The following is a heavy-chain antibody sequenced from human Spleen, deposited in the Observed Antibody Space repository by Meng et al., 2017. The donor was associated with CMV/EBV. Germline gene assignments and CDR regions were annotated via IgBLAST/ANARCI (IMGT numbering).Heavy chain of an antibody. D-gene: IGHD2-2*01. CDR2: IIPILGIA. CDR1: GYSFTDYF. Sequence: SVKVSCKASGYSFTDYFVHWVRQAPGQGLEWMGGIIPILGIANYAQKFQGRVTITADKSTSTAYMELSSLRSEDTAVYYCASGEPSRLCSSTSCYSGSGFPYYGMDVWGQGTTVTVSS. CDR3: ASGEPSRLCSSTSCYSGSGFPYYGMDV. V-gene: IGHV1-69*10. J-gene: IGHJ6*02.